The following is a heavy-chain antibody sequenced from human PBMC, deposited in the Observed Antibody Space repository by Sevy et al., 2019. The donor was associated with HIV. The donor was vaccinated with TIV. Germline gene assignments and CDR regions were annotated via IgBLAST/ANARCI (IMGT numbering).Heavy chain of an antibody. V-gene: IGHV3-9*01. CDR2: ISWNSRNV. J-gene: IGHJ6*02. D-gene: IGHD2-21*01. CDR3: AKDINRGCDGINCYPYYYYFYGLDV. CDR1: GFPFNDHA. Sequence: GGSLRLSCAASGFPFNDHALHWVRQVPGKGLEWVSGISWNSRNVGYADSVKGRFTISRDNANHFLYLEMNSLGPVDTAFYYCAKDINRGCDGINCYPYYYYFYGLDVWGQGTTVTVSS.